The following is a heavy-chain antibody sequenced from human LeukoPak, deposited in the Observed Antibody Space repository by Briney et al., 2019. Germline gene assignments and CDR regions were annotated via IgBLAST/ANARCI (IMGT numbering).Heavy chain of an antibody. Sequence: SETLSLTCTVSGYSISSGYYWGWIRPPPGMGLECIGIIYHSGNTYYNPSLKSRVTISINTSKNQFSLKLSSVTAADTAVYYCARIGTGIAAALYFDYWGQGALVTVSS. D-gene: IGHD6-13*01. CDR2: IYHSGNT. CDR3: ARIGTGIAAALYFDY. CDR1: GYSISSGYY. J-gene: IGHJ4*02. V-gene: IGHV4-38-2*02.